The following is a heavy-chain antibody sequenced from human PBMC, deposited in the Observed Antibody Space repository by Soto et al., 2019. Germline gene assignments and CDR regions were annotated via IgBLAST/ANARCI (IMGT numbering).Heavy chain of an antibody. J-gene: IGHJ5*02. CDR2: IIPIYGTA. D-gene: IGHD2-2*01. V-gene: IGHV1-69*13. CDR3: ARTAIVVVPAEDVWFDP. Sequence: ASVKVSCKASGYTFTSYGISWVRQAPGQGLEWMGGIIPIYGTANYAQKFQGRVTITADESTSTAYMELSSLRSEDTAVYYCARTAIVVVPAEDVWFDPWGQGTLVTVSS. CDR1: GYTFTSYG.